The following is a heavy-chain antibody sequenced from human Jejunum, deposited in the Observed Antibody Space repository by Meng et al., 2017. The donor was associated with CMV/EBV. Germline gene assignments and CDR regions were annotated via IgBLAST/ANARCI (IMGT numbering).Heavy chain of an antibody. CDR1: GDSISSGDSY. D-gene: IGHD1-14*01. Sequence: VSGDSISSGDSYWSGIRQPPGKGLEWIGYIYESGSTSYNPSLESRVTISVDTSKNQFTLKVMSVTAADTAVYYCAREGTNSYYFDYWGQGTLVTVSS. J-gene: IGHJ4*02. V-gene: IGHV4-30-4*01. CDR2: IYESGST. CDR3: AREGTNSYYFDY.